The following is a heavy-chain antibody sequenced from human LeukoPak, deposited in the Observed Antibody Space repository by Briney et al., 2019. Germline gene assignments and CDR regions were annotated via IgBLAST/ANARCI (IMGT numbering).Heavy chain of an antibody. D-gene: IGHD3-9*01. J-gene: IGHJ6*02. V-gene: IGHV4-59*12. Sequence: KSSETLSLTCTVSGGSISSYYWSWIRQPPGKGLEWIGYIYYSGSTNYNPSLKGRVTISVDTSKNQFSLKLSSVTAADTAVYYCARGLSGYYTNYGMDVWGQGTTVTVSS. CDR2: IYYSGST. CDR3: ARGLSGYYTNYGMDV. CDR1: GGSISSYY.